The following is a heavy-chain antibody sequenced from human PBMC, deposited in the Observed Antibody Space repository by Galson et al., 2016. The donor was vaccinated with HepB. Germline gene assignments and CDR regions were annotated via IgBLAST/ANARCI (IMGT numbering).Heavy chain of an antibody. V-gene: IGHV1-3*01. CDR2: MNAGNGNT. D-gene: IGHD3-9*01. J-gene: IGHJ4*02. CDR1: GYTFIRYA. CDR3: ARDMKDYEILTGVFEY. Sequence: SVKVSCKASGYTFIRYAIHWVRQAPGQRLEWVGWMNAGNGNTKYSQRFQGSVTITRDTSASTAYMELSSLRSEDTAVYYCARDMKDYEILTGVFEYWGQGTLVTVSS.